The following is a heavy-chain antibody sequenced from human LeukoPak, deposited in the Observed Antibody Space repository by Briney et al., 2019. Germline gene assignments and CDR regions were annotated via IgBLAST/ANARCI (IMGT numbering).Heavy chain of an antibody. J-gene: IGHJ4*02. CDR3: ARERRGQYYFDY. CDR2: IYYSGST. CDR1: GGSVSSGSYY. D-gene: IGHD3/OR15-3a*01. Sequence: PSETLSLTCTVSGGSVSSGSYYWSWIRQPPGKGLEYIGYIYYSGSTNYNPSLKSRVTISVDTSKNQFSLKLSSVTAADTAVYYCARERRGQYYFDYWGQGTLVTVSS. V-gene: IGHV4-61*01.